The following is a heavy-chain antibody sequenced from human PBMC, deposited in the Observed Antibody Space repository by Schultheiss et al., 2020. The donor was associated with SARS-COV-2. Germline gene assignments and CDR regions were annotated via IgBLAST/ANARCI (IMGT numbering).Heavy chain of an antibody. J-gene: IGHJ6*02. CDR3: ARVYQLTDYYYYYGMDV. V-gene: IGHV3-48*03. CDR2: ISSSGSTI. D-gene: IGHD2-2*01. CDR1: GFTFSSYE. Sequence: GGSLRLSCAASGFTFSSYEMNWVRQAPGKGLEWVSYISSSGSTIYYADSVKGRFTISRDNAKNSLYLQMNSLRAEDTAVYYCARVYQLTDYYYYYGMDVWGQGTTVTVSS.